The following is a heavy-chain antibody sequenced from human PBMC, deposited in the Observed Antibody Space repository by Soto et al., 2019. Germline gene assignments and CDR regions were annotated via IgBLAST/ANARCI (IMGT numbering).Heavy chain of an antibody. CDR2: INPSGGST. CDR3: ARVPPTMQWLYYFDY. Sequence: ASVKVSCKASGYTFTSYYMHWVRQAPGQGLEWMGIINPSGGSTSYAQKFQGRVTMTRDTSTSTVYMELSSLRSEDTAVYYCARVPPTMQWLYYFDYWGQGTLVTVSS. CDR1: GYTFTSYY. V-gene: IGHV1-46*01. J-gene: IGHJ4*02. D-gene: IGHD6-19*01.